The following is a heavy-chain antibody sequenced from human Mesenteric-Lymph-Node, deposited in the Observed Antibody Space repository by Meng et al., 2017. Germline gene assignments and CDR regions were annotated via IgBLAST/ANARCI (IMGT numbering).Heavy chain of an antibody. CDR2: TYYRSKWFT. J-gene: IGHJ4*02. CDR3: ARDPPYALSIFDF. V-gene: IGHV6-1*01. CDR1: GDSVSNKGDA. Sequence: SETLSLTCAIFGDSVSNKGDAWNWIRQSPLRGLEWLGRTYYRSKWFTDYAVSVKSRINIKPDTSKNQFSLELRSVTPEDSAVYYCARDPPYALSIFDFWGPGTLVTVSS. D-gene: IGHD2-2*01.